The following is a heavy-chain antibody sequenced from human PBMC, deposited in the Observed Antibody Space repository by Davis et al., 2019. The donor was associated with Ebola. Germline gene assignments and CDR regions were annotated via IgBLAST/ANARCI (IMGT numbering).Heavy chain of an antibody. D-gene: IGHD1-1*01. CDR3: AGDPNWESGS. V-gene: IGHV3-53*01. J-gene: IGHJ5*02. Sequence: PGGSLRLSCAASGFTVSSNYMSWVRQAPGKGLEWVSVIYSGGSTYYADSVKGRFTISRDNSKNMLYLQMDSLRIEDTAQYYCAGDPNWESGSWGQGTPVSVSS. CDR2: IYSGGST. CDR1: GFTVSSNY.